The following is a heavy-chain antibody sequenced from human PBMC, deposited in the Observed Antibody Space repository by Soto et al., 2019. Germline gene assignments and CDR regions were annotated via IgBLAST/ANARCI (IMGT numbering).Heavy chain of an antibody. CDR2: INGGNGNT. D-gene: IGHD7-27*01. CDR1: GNTVPNYA. V-gene: IGHV1-3*01. J-gene: IGHJ4*02. CDR3: AKENWANPDS. Sequence: ASVKVSCKASGNTVPNYAIHWVRQAPGQRLEWMGWINGGNGNTYYSEHFQGRVTISRDNAKNSLFLQMNNLTVEDTAVYYCAKENWANPDSWGQGTLVTVSS.